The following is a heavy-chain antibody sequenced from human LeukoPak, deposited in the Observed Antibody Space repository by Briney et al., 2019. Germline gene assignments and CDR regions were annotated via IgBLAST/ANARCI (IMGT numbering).Heavy chain of an antibody. J-gene: IGHJ4*02. CDR3: VKELQTITSPFDY. D-gene: IGHD5-24*01. V-gene: IGHV3-64D*06. CDR1: GFTFSDYA. Sequence: GGSLRLSCSASGFTFSDYAMHWVRQAPGKGLQYVLAINSNGLSTYYTDSVKGRFTISRDNSRNTVYLQMSSLRAEDTAVYYRVKELQTITSPFDYWGQGTLVTVSS. CDR2: INSNGLST.